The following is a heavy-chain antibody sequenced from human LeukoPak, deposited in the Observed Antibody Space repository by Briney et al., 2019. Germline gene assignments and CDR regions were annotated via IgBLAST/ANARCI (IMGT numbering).Heavy chain of an antibody. CDR2: IWYGGSNK. CDR3: ARQSIRAYYFDY. J-gene: IGHJ4*02. CDR1: GFTFSSYG. D-gene: IGHD6-6*01. Sequence: GRSLRLSCAASGFTFSSYGMHWVRQALGKGLEWVAVIWYGGSNKYYADSVKGRFTISRDNSKNTLYLQMNSLRAEDTAVYYCARQSIRAYYFDYWGQGTLVTVSS. V-gene: IGHV3-33*01.